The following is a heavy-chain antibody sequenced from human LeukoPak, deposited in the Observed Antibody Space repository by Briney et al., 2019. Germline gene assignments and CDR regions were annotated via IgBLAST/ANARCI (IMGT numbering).Heavy chain of an antibody. Sequence: GGSPRLSCAASGFTFSDSGMHWVRQAPGKGLEWVAIIWYDGSDKYYAESVKGRFTISRDNSKNTLYLQMNSLRAEDTAVYYCAKGGITPDYWGQGTLVAVSA. V-gene: IGHV3-33*06. CDR1: GFTFSDSG. CDR2: IWYDGSDK. J-gene: IGHJ4*02. CDR3: AKGGITPDY. D-gene: IGHD4-23*01.